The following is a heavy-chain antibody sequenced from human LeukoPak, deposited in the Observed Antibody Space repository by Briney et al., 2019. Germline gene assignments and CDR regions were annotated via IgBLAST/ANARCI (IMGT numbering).Heavy chain of an antibody. V-gene: IGHV1-18*01. Sequence: ASVKVSCKASGYTFTSYGISWVRQAPGQGLEWMGWISAYNGNTNYAQKLQGRVTMTRDTSISTAYMELSRLRSDDTAVYYCASGDYSYYYYGMDVWGQGTTVTVSS. CDR2: ISAYNGNT. CDR3: ASGDYSYYYYGMDV. D-gene: IGHD4-17*01. CDR1: GYTFTSYG. J-gene: IGHJ6*02.